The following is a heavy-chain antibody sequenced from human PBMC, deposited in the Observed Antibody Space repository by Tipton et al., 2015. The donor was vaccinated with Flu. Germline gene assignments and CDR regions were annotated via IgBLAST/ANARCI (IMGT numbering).Heavy chain of an antibody. V-gene: IGHV4-31*03. Sequence: LRLSCTVSGASINSGGYYWSWIRHLPGKGLEWIGYINYSGLTYYNPSLKSRISISVDTSRDHFSLKMRSLTAADTAVYYCARAGFYSGSNHAFDIWGQGTMVTVSS. D-gene: IGHD1-26*01. CDR2: INYSGLT. CDR3: ARAGFYSGSNHAFDI. J-gene: IGHJ3*02. CDR1: GASINSGGYY.